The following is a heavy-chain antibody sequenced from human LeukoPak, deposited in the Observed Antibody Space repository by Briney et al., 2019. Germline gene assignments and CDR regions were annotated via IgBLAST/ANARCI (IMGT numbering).Heavy chain of an antibody. CDR2: SGGTT. Sequence: GGSLRLSCAASGFTFGSYAMGWVRQAPGKGLEWVSDSGGTTHFYSDSAKGRFTISRDNSKNTLYLEMNSLRAEDTAVYYCTREATNSGSYRYWGQGTLVTVSS. D-gene: IGHD1-26*01. CDR1: GFTFGSYA. V-gene: IGHV3-23*01. J-gene: IGHJ4*02. CDR3: TREATNSGSYRY.